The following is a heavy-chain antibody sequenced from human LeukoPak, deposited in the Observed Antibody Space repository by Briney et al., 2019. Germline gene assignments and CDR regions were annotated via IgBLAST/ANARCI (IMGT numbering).Heavy chain of an antibody. V-gene: IGHV3-21*01. CDR3: ARLPELPGFGDY. Sequence: GGSLRLSCAASGFTFSSYPMNWVRQAPGKGLEWVSPISSDSAYRFYADSVKGRFTISRDNAKNSLYLQMNSLRAEDTAVYYCARLPELPGFGDYWGQGTLVTVSS. CDR2: ISSDSAYR. D-gene: IGHD3-10*01. J-gene: IGHJ4*02. CDR1: GFTFSSYP.